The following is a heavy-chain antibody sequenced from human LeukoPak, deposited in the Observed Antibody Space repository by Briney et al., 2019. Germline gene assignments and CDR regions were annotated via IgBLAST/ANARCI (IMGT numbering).Heavy chain of an antibody. CDR1: GFTFSSYG. CDR3: ARVYYYGSGSQGNDY. Sequence: GGSLRLSCAASGFTFSSYGMHWVRQAPGKGLEWVAFIRYDGSNKYYADSVKGRFSISRDNSKNTLYLQMNSLRAEDTAVYYCARVYYYGSGSQGNDYWGQGTLVTVSS. CDR2: IRYDGSNK. V-gene: IGHV3-30*02. D-gene: IGHD3-10*01. J-gene: IGHJ4*02.